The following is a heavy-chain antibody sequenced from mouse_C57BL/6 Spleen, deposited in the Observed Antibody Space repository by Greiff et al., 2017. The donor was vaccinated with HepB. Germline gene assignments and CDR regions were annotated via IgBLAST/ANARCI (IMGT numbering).Heavy chain of an antibody. Sequence: EVHLVESGGGLVKPGGSLKLSCAASGFTFSSYAMSWVRQTPEKRLEWVATISDGGSYTYYPDNVKGRFTISRDNAKNNLYLQMSHLKSEDTAMYDCARGAYYYGSSFYFDYWGQGTTLTVSS. CDR2: ISDGGSYT. D-gene: IGHD1-1*01. V-gene: IGHV5-4*01. J-gene: IGHJ2*01. CDR1: GFTFSSYA. CDR3: ARGAYYYGSSFYFDY.